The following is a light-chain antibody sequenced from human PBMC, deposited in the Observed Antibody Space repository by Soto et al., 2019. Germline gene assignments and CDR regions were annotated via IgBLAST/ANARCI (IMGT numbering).Light chain of an antibody. V-gene: IGKV3-15*01. CDR1: QSVSSD. CDR3: QQYNQWPT. CDR2: AVS. Sequence: EIVMTQSPATRSVSPGERATLSCRASQSVSSDIAWYQQKPGQAPRLLIHAVSTKATGIPARFSGSGSGTECTLTISSLQSEDFAVYYCQQYNQWPTSGQGTKVDIK. J-gene: IGKJ2*01.